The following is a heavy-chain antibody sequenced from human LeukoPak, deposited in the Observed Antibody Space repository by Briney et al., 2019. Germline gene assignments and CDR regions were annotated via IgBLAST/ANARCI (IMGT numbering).Heavy chain of an antibody. V-gene: IGHV4-4*07. Sequence: SETLSLTCTVSGDSINSFYWSWIRQPAGKGLEWIGRIYTSGSTNYSPSLKSRVTMSVDTSKNQFSLKLSSVTAADTAVYYCARGTSVVRGVIVDYWGQGTLVTVSS. J-gene: IGHJ4*02. CDR2: IYTSGST. D-gene: IGHD3-10*01. CDR1: GDSINSFY. CDR3: ARGTSVVRGVIVDY.